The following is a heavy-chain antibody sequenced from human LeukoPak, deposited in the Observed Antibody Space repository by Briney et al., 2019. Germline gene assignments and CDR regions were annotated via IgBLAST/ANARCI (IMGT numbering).Heavy chain of an antibody. V-gene: IGHV3-30*18. CDR3: AKVEKQWLVPRYYYGMDV. D-gene: IGHD6-19*01. Sequence: GGSLRLSCAASGFTFSSYGMHWVRQAPGKGLEWVAVISYDGSNKYYADSVRGRFTISRDNSKNTLYLQMNSLRAEDTAVYYCAKVEKQWLVPRYYYGMDVWGQGTTVTVSS. J-gene: IGHJ6*02. CDR1: GFTFSSYG. CDR2: ISYDGSNK.